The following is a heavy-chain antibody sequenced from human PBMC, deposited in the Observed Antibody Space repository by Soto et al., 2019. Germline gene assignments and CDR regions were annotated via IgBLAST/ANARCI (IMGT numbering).Heavy chain of an antibody. V-gene: IGHV3-53*02. Sequence: EVQLVETGGRLSQPGGSLRLSCAASGVSVSSHHMSWVRQAPGKGLECVSLLQTDGATHYADSVKGRFTISRDESQNTVYLQMNSLRAEDTAVYYCARDATGPFDYWGQGILVTVSS. CDR1: GVSVSSHH. CDR2: LQTDGAT. D-gene: IGHD1-1*01. J-gene: IGHJ4*02. CDR3: ARDATGPFDY.